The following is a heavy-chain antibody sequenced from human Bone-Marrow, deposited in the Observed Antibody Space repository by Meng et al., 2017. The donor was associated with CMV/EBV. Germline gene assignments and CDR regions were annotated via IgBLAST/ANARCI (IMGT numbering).Heavy chain of an antibody. CDR2: ISYDGSNK. V-gene: IGHV3-30*18. D-gene: IGHD3-16*02. J-gene: IGHJ4*02. CDR1: YV. Sequence: YVMHWVRQAPGKGLEWVEVISYDGSNKYYADSVKGRFTISRDNSKNTLYLQMNSMRAEDTAVYYCAKSHYDYVWGSYRKAEPPDYWGQGTLVTVSS. CDR3: AKSHYDYVWGSYRKAEPPDY.